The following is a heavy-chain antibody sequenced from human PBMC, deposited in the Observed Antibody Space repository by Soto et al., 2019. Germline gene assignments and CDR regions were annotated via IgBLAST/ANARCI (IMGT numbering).Heavy chain of an antibody. V-gene: IGHV3-73*01. CDR1: GFTFSGSA. D-gene: IGHD1-26*01. CDR2: IRSKANSYAT. J-gene: IGHJ6*02. Sequence: GGSLRLSCAASGFTFSGSAMHWVRQASGKGLEWVGRIRSKANSYATAYAASGKGRFTISRDDSKNTAYLQMNSLKTEDTAEYYCTRFGYDSGSYQLPGNYYYYGMDVWGQGTTVTVSS. CDR3: TRFGYDSGSYQLPGNYYYYGMDV.